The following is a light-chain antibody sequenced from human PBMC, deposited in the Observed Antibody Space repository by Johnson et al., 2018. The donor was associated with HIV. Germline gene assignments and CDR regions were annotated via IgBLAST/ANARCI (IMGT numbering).Light chain of an antibody. CDR3: GTWDSSLSAYV. J-gene: IGLJ1*01. CDR2: DNN. V-gene: IGLV1-51*01. CDR1: SSNIGNNY. Sequence: QSILTQPPSVSAAPGQKVTISCSGSSSNIGNNYVSWYQQLPGTAPKLLIYDNNKRPSGIPDRFSGSKSGTSATLGITGLQTGAEADYYCGTWDSSLSAYVVGTGTKVTGL.